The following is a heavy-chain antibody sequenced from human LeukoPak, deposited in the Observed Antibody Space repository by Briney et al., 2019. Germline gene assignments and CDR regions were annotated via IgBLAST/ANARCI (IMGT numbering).Heavy chain of an antibody. D-gene: IGHD6-6*01. CDR1: GFTFSDYY. J-gene: IGHJ4*02. V-gene: IGHV3-11*04. CDR2: ISSSGSTI. Sequence: GGSLRLSCAASGFTFSDYYMSWIRQAPGKGLEWVSYISSSGSTIYYADSVKGRFTISRDNAKNSLYLQMNRLRAEDTAVYYCASGSIAAPFDYWGQGTLVTVSS. CDR3: ASGSIAAPFDY.